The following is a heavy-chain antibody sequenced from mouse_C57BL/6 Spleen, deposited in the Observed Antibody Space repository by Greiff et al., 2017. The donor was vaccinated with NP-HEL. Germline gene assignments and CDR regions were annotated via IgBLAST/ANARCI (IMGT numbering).Heavy chain of an antibody. J-gene: IGHJ3*01. Sequence: EVQLQQSGPVLVKPGASVQMSCKASGYTFTDYYMNWVKQSHGKSLEWIGVINPYNGGTSYNQKFKGKATLTVDKSSSTAYMELNSLTSEDSAVYYCARRGNDYDGGAWFAYWGQGTLVTVSA. CDR3: ARRGNDYDGGAWFAY. V-gene: IGHV1-19*01. D-gene: IGHD2-4*01. CDR1: GYTFTDYY. CDR2: INPYNGGT.